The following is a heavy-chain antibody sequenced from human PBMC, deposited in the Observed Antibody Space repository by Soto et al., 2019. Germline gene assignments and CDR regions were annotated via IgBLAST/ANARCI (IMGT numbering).Heavy chain of an antibody. CDR2: ISGNGANT. J-gene: IGHJ3*02. CDR3: VSDGGFTGFILDALDI. CDR1: GFTFSNYV. V-gene: IGHV3-64*07. Sequence: EVQLVESGGGLVQPGGSLRLSCSAPGFTFSNYVMHWVRQAPGKGLEYVSAISGNGANTYYADSVKGRFTISRDNSRDTLYLKMGRLRAKAMAVYFVVSDGGFTGFILDALDIWGQGTMVTVSS. D-gene: IGHD3-16*01.